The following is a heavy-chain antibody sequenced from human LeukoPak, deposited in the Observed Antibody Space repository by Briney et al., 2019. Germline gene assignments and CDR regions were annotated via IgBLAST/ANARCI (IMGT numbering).Heavy chain of an antibody. Sequence: SETLSLTCTVSGGSISSYYWSWIRQPPGKGLEWIGSIYHSGSTYYNPSLKSRVTISVDTSKNQFSLKLSSVTAADTAVYYCARGSWIQLWSINWFDPWGQGTLVTVSS. V-gene: IGHV4-38-2*02. CDR3: ARGSWIQLWSINWFDP. D-gene: IGHD5-18*01. J-gene: IGHJ5*02. CDR1: GGSISSYY. CDR2: IYHSGST.